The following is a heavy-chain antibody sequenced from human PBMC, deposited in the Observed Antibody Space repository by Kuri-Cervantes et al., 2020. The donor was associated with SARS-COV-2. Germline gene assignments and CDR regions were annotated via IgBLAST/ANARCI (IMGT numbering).Heavy chain of an antibody. CDR2: IYYSGST. D-gene: IGHD2-2*01. V-gene: IGHV4-39*01. CDR3: ARAEVVPAATKAKYYFDY. Sequence: GSLRLSCTVSGGSISSSSYYWGWIRQPPGKGLEWIGSIYYSGSTYYNPSLKSRVTISVDTSKNQFSLKLSSVTAADTAVYYCARAEVVPAATKAKYYFDYWGQGTLVTVSS. CDR1: GGSISSSSYY. J-gene: IGHJ4*02.